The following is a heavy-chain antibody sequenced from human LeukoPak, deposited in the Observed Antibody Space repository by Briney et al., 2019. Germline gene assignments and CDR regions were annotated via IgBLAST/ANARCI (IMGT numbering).Heavy chain of an antibody. CDR1: EFTFSSYA. CDR3: AKAGAYYYYGMDV. J-gene: IGHJ6*02. Sequence: PGASLRLSCAASEFTFSSYAMSWVRQAPGKGLEWVSAISGSGGSTYYADSAKGRFTISRDNSKNTLYLQMNSLRAEDTAVYYCAKAGAYYYYGMDVWGQGTTVTVSS. V-gene: IGHV3-23*01. CDR2: ISGSGGST.